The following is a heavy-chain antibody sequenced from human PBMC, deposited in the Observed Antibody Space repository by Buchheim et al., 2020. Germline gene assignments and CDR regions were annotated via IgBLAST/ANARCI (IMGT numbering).Heavy chain of an antibody. Sequence: QVQLVQSGAEVKKPGASVKVSCKASGYTFNHYYMHWVRQAPGQGLEWMGIINPNGGSTNYAQNFQGRVTMTGDTSTSTVHMGLSSLRFESTAIYYGARANQWRGPDDIGGKGTL. D-gene: IGHD3-9*01. CDR3: ARANQWRGPDDI. CDR2: INPNGGST. V-gene: IGHV1-46*02. J-gene: IGHJ4*02. CDR1: GYTFNHYY.